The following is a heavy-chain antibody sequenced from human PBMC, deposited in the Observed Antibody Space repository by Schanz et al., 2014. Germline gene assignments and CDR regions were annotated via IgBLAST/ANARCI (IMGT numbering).Heavy chain of an antibody. V-gene: IGHV1-18*04. J-gene: IGHJ4*02. Sequence: QVQLVQSGAEVEKPGASVTVSCKASGYMYTSHFLHWVRQAPGQGLEWMGWISTYNGHTRYGQKFQDRLSLTTDTDTATAHVELRSLRTDDTAVYYCARAPTRMNMFRGVTYFFDYWGQGTLVTVSS. CDR2: ISTYNGHT. CDR3: ARAPTRMNMFRGVTYFFDY. CDR1: GYMYTSHF. D-gene: IGHD3-10*01.